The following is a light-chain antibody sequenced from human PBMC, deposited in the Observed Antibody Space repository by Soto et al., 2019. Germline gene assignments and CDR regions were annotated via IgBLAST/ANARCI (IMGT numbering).Light chain of an antibody. V-gene: IGKV3-20*01. J-gene: IGKJ1*01. CDR1: QSVSSSY. Sequence: EIGLTQSPGTLSLSPGERATLSCRASQSVSSSYLAWYQQNPGQAPGLLIYGASSRATGIPDRFSGSGSGTDFTLTISRLEPEDFAVYYCQQYGSSPWTFGQGTNVEIK. CDR2: GAS. CDR3: QQYGSSPWT.